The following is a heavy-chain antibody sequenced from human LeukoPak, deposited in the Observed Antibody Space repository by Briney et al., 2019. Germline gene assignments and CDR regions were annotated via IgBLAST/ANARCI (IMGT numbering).Heavy chain of an antibody. CDR3: ARKQPRTRNFDY. Sequence: SETLSLTCTVSGGSISSDYWSWIRQSPGKGLEWIGYIYYSGTTSYNPSLKSRVTISLDTSKNQFSLKLSSVTAADTAVYYCARKQPRTRNFDYWGQGTLVTVSS. V-gene: IGHV4-59*01. CDR2: IYYSGTT. J-gene: IGHJ4*02. D-gene: IGHD2-8*01. CDR1: GGSISSDY.